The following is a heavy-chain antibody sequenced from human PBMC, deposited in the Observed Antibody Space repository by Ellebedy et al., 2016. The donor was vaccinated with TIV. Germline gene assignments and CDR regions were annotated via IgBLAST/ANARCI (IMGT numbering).Heavy chain of an antibody. CDR1: GFTFSIYA. CDR2: ISGSGGNT. J-gene: IGHJ4*02. D-gene: IGHD1/OR15-1a*01. CDR3: AKGGPTGTRGVFYN. Sequence: PGGSLRLSCAASGFTFSIYAMNWVRQAPGKGLEWVSGISGSGGNTFYADSVKGRFTISRDDSKNTLFLDMNSLRAEDTAVYYCAKGGPTGTRGVFYNWGQGTLVTVSS. V-gene: IGHV3-23*01.